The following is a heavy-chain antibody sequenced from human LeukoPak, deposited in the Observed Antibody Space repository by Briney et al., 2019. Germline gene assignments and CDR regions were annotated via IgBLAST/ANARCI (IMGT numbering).Heavy chain of an antibody. CDR1: GGSISSYY. J-gene: IGHJ4*02. V-gene: IGHV4-4*09. CDR3: ARDGPYYGYFDY. CDR2: IYTSGST. D-gene: IGHD4-17*01. Sequence: SETLSLTCTVSGGSISSYYWSWLRQPPGKGLEWIGYIYTSGSTNYNPSLKSRVTISVDTSKNQFSLKLSSVTAADTAVYYCARDGPYYGYFDYWGQGTLVTVSS.